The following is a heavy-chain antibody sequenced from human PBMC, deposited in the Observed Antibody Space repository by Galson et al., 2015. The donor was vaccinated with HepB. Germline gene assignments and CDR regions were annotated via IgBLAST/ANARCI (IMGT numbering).Heavy chain of an antibody. V-gene: IGHV3-23*01. CDR3: AKDGPPSFIPHFFDS. CDR1: GFTFTTYT. Sequence: SLRLSSATSGFTFTTYTMSWVRQAPGKGLEWVSSISGGGGHTYYADSVKGRFTISKDRSRNTVSLQMNRLTAEDTAVYYCAKDGPPSFIPHFFDSWGQGTLVTVSS. D-gene: IGHD2-21*01. J-gene: IGHJ4*02. CDR2: ISGGGGHT.